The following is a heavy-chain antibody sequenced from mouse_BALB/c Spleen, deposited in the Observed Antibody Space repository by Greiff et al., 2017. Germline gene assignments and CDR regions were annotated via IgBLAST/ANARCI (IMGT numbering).Heavy chain of an antibody. J-gene: IGHJ4*01. CDR2: INPGSGGT. CDR1: GYAFTNYL. D-gene: IGHD4-1*01. CDR3: ARAGTSYAMDY. V-gene: IGHV1-54*01. Sequence: QVHVKQSGAELVRPGTSVKVSCKASGYAFTNYLIEWVKQRPGQGLEWIGVINPGSGGTNYNGKFKGKATLTADKSSSTAYMQLSSLTSEDSAVYFCARAGTSYAMDYWGQGTSVTVSS.